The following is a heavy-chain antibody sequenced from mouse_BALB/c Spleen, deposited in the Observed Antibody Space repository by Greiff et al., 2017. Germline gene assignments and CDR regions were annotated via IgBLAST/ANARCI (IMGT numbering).Heavy chain of an antibody. Sequence: EVQLVESGGGLVQPGGSRKLSCAASGFTFSSFGMHWVRQAPEKGLEGVAYISSGSSTIYYADTVKGRFTISRDNPKNTLFLQMTSLRSEDTAMYYCARSGYGYGNRFAYWGQGTLVTVSA. V-gene: IGHV5-17*02. CDR1: GFTFSSFG. J-gene: IGHJ3*01. CDR2: ISSGSSTI. D-gene: IGHD2-10*02. CDR3: ARSGYGYGNRFAY.